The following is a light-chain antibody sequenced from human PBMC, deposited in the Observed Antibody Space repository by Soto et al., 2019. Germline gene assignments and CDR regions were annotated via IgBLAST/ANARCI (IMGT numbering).Light chain of an antibody. V-gene: IGKV1-39*01. Sequence: GDRGPITCRASQNISKYLNWYQRKPGKAPRLLIYAASTLQSGVPSRFSGSESGTEFTLTISSLQPEDFGDYICQQSYKTPFTFGPGTKVDIK. CDR1: QNISKY. CDR3: QQSYKTPFT. CDR2: AAS. J-gene: IGKJ3*01.